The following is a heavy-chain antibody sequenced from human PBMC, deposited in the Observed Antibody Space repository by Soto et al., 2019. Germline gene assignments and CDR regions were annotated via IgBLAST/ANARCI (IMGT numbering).Heavy chain of an antibody. D-gene: IGHD1-26*01. CDR3: AKDRPFCGSYLLDS. Sequence: QVQLVESGGGVVQPGRSLRLSCAASGFSLSTYGMHWVRQAPGKGLEWVAVTSYGGSEDYAESVKGRFTISRHNSKNTLYLQMISLRAEDTAVYYCAKDRPFCGSYLLDSWGQGTLVTFSS. J-gene: IGHJ4*02. CDR1: GFSLSTYG. V-gene: IGHV3-30*18. CDR2: TSYGGSE.